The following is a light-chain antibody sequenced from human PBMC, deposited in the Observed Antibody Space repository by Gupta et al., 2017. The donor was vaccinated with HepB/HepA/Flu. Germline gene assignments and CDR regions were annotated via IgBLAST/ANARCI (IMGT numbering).Light chain of an antibody. CDR2: DVT. CDR1: SSDVGGYNY. J-gene: IGLJ2*01. CDR3: SSYAGSFTFWI. Sequence: QSALTQPRSVSGPPGQSVTISCTGSSSDVGGYNYVSWYQQHPGKAPKLMIYDVTKRPSGIPDRFSASKSGNTASLTISGLQADDEADYYCSSYAGSFTFWIFGGGTRLTVL. V-gene: IGLV2-11*01.